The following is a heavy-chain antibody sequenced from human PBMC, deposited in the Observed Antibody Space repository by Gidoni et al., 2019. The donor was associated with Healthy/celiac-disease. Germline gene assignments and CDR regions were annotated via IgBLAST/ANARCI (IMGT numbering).Heavy chain of an antibody. Sequence: QVQLQQWGAGLLKPSVTLSLPCSDYGGSFGGYSWSWIRQPPGKGLEWIGEINHSGSTNYNPSLKGRVTISVDTSKNQFSLKLSSVTAADTAVYYCARNNLVVFYYYGMDVWGQGTTVTVSS. V-gene: IGHV4-34*01. CDR3: ARNNLVVFYYYGMDV. CDR2: INHSGST. J-gene: IGHJ6*02. CDR1: GGSFGGYS. D-gene: IGHD2-15*01.